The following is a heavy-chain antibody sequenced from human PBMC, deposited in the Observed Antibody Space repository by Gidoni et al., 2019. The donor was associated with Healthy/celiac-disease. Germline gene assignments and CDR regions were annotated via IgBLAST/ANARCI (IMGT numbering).Heavy chain of an antibody. CDR1: GFTFSSYA. Sequence: QVQLVESGGGVVQPGRSLRLSCAASGFTFSSYAMHWVRQAPGKGLEWVAVISYDGSNKYYADSVKGRFTISRDNSKNTLYLKMNSLRAEDTAVYYCARDLGYGDSNYYYYGMDVWGQGTTVTVSS. CDR3: ARDLGYGDSNYYYYGMDV. V-gene: IGHV3-30-3*01. J-gene: IGHJ6*02. D-gene: IGHD4-17*01. CDR2: ISYDGSNK.